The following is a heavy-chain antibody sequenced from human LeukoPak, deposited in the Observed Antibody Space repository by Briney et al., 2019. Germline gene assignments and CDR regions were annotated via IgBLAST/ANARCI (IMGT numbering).Heavy chain of an antibody. CDR2: ISGSGGST. D-gene: IGHD3-3*01. J-gene: IGHJ6*03. CDR1: GFTFSSYA. Sequence: GGSLRLSCAASGFTFSSYAMSWVRQAPGKGLEWVSAISGSGGSTYYADSVKGRFTISRDNSKNTLYLQMNSLRAEDTAVYYCANGEEDYWSGYMDVWGKGTTVTVSS. V-gene: IGHV3-23*01. CDR3: ANGEEDYWSGYMDV.